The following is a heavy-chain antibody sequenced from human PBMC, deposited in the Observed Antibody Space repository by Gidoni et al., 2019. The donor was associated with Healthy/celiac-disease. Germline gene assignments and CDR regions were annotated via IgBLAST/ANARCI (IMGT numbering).Heavy chain of an antibody. V-gene: IGHV4-61*02. D-gene: IGHD2-2*01. CDR3: ALGVVVPAAPPLEY. J-gene: IGHJ4*02. CDR2: IYTSGST. Sequence: QVQLQESGPGLVKPSQTLSLTCTVSGGSISRGSYYWSWIRQPAGKGLEWIGRIYTSGSTNYNPSLKSRVTISVDTSKNQFSLKLSSVTAADTAVYYCALGVVVPAAPPLEYWGQGTLVTVSS. CDR1: GGSISRGSYY.